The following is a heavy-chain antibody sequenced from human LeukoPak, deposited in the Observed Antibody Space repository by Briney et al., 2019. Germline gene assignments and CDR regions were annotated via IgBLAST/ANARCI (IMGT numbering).Heavy chain of an antibody. Sequence: GGSLRLSCAASGFTFSSYSMNWVRQAPGKGLEWVSYISSSSSYTNYADSVKGRFTISRDNAKNSLYLQMNSLRAEDTAVYYCARDKKVGIFGVDWGQGTLVTVSS. V-gene: IGHV3-21*05. CDR3: ARDKKVGIFGVD. CDR2: ISSSSSYT. J-gene: IGHJ4*02. CDR1: GFTFSSYS. D-gene: IGHD3-3*01.